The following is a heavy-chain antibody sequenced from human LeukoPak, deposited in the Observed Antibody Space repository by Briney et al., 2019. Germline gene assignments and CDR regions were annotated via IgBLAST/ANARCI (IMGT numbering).Heavy chain of an antibody. D-gene: IGHD3-16*02. Sequence: GGSLRLSCAASGFTFSSYAMSWVRQAPGKGLEWVPAISGSGGSTYYADSVKGRFTISRDNSKNTLYLQMNSLRAEDTAVYYCAKDPGEYDYVWGSYRHDYWGQGTLVTVSS. CDR2: ISGSGGST. J-gene: IGHJ4*02. CDR3: AKDPGEYDYVWGSYRHDY. CDR1: GFTFSSYA. V-gene: IGHV3-23*01.